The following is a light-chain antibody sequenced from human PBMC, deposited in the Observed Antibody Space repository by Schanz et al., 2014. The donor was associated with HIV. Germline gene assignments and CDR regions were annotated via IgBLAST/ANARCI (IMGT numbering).Light chain of an antibody. CDR2: GAS. J-gene: IGKJ4*01. CDR3: QQRSNWPLT. V-gene: IGKV3-11*01. Sequence: EIVMTQSPATLSLSPGERATLSCRASQSVSSQLAWYQQKPGQAPRLLIYGASTRATGIPARFSGSGSGTEFTLTISSLEPEDFAVYYCQQRSNWPLTFGGGTKVAIK. CDR1: QSVSSQ.